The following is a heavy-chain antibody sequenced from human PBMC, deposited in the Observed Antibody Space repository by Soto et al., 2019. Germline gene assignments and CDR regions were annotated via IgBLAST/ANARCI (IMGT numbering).Heavy chain of an antibody. CDR3: ARVDLYYYDSSGPSQYYFDY. V-gene: IGHV5-51*01. CDR1: GYSFTSYW. J-gene: IGHJ4*02. D-gene: IGHD3-22*01. Sequence: GESLKISCKGSGYSFTSYWIGWVRQMPGKGLEWMGIIYPGDSDTRYSPSFQGQVTISADKSISTAYLQWSSLKASDTAMYYCARVDLYYYDSSGPSQYYFDYWGQGTLVTVS. CDR2: IYPGDSDT.